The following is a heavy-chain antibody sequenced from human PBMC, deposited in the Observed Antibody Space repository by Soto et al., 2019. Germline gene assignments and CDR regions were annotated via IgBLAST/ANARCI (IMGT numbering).Heavy chain of an antibody. D-gene: IGHD6-19*01. J-gene: IGHJ2*01. CDR1: GFTFSSYS. CDR2: ISSSSSYI. Sequence: VQLVESGGGLVKPGVSLRLSCAASGFTFSSYSMNWVRQAPGKGLEWVSSISSSSSYIYYADSVKGRFTISRDNAKNSLYLQMNSLRAEDTAVYYCARDVGPAVAGYWYFDLWGRGTLVTVSS. V-gene: IGHV3-21*01. CDR3: ARDVGPAVAGYWYFDL.